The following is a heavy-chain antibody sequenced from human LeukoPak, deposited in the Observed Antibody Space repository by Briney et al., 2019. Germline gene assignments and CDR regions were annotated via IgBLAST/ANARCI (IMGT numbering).Heavy chain of an antibody. CDR2: IIPIFGTA. CDR3: AKEDRGFGELSYGMDV. J-gene: IGHJ6*02. CDR1: GGTFSSYA. D-gene: IGHD3-10*01. V-gene: IGHV1-69*13. Sequence: SVKVSCKASGGTFSSYAISWVRQAPGQGLEWMGGIIPIFGTANYAQKFQGRVTITADESTSTAYMELSSLRAEDTAVYYCAKEDRGFGELSYGMDVWGQGTTVTVSS.